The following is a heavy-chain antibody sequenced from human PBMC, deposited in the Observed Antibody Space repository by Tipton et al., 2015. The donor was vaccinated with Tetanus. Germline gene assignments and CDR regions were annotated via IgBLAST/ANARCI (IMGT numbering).Heavy chain of an antibody. CDR2: IHFGGDT. CDR1: GASISNNFFY. J-gene: IGHJ3*02. CDR3: ASHYGSGSDDAFDI. Sequence: TLSLTCTVSGASISNNFFYWGWIRQSPGRGLEWIGTIHFGGDTAYNPSLRSRVTISVDTSRNHVSLKMTSVTAADTAVYYCASHYGSGSDDAFDIWGQGTMVTVSS. D-gene: IGHD3-10*01. V-gene: IGHV4-39*02.